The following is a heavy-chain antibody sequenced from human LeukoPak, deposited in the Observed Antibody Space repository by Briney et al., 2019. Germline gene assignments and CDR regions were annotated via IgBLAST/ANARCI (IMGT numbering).Heavy chain of an antibody. CDR2: ISSDSTYI. Sequence: GGSLRLSCAVSGFTFSTYTMNWVRQPPGKGLEWVSSISSDSTYIHYADSLTGRFTISRGNAKNSLFLHMNSLRAEDTAMYFCARDIVGYSYGVDFWGLGTLVTVSS. CDR3: ARDIVGYSYGVDF. CDR1: GFTFSTYT. D-gene: IGHD5-18*01. V-gene: IGHV3-21*01. J-gene: IGHJ4*02.